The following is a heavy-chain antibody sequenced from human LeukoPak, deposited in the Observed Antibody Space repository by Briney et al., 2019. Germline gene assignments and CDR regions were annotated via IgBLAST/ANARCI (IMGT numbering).Heavy chain of an antibody. J-gene: IGHJ4*02. D-gene: IGHD3-10*01. Sequence: GSSLGLSCAASGFTFSSYAMLWARHAPGKGLECVSILSSGGSYEYYADSVKRRFTISRGNSKNTLYLQLDSLRAEDTAVYYWARDSTYYYASVSAVPHYFDNWVQGTLVTVSS. CDR2: LSSGGSYE. CDR3: ARDSTYYYASVSAVPHYFDN. V-gene: IGHV3-30*01. CDR1: GFTFSSYA.